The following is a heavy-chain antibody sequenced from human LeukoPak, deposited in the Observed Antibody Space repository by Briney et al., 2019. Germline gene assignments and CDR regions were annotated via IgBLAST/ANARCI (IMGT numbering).Heavy chain of an antibody. CDR2: IYTSGST. J-gene: IGHJ6*03. Sequence: PSETLSLTCTVSGGSISSGSYSWRWIRQPAGKGLEWIGRIYTSGSTNYNPSLKSRVTISVDTSKKQFSLKLSSVTAADTAVYYCARDLRGYSYLGYYYYYMDVWGKGTTVTISS. CDR3: ARDLRGYSYLGYYYYYMDV. V-gene: IGHV4-61*02. CDR1: GGSISSGSYS. D-gene: IGHD5-18*01.